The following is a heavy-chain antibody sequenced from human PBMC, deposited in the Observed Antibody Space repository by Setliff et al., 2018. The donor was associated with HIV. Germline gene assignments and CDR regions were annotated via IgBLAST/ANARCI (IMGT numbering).Heavy chain of an antibody. D-gene: IGHD1-26*01. CDR3: IVNIVGPVTGLDR. CDR1: GYTFSNYG. J-gene: IGHJ5*02. Sequence: GASVKVSCKASGYTFSNYGITWVRQAPGQGLEWMGTINPSGGDTIYAPEFQGRVTMTTDTSTRTAYMELSGLTSEDTAVYFCIVNIVGPVTGLDRWGPGTLVTVSS. V-gene: IGHV1-18*01. CDR2: INPSGGDT.